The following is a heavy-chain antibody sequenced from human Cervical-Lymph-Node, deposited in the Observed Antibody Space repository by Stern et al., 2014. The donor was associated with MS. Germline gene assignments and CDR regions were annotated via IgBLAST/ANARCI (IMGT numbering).Heavy chain of an antibody. CDR1: GFTFSSYS. Sequence: EVQLVESGGGLVQPGGSLRLSCAASGFTFSSYSMNWVRQAPGKGLEWVSYISSSSSTIYYADSVKGRFTISRDNAKNSLYLQMNSLRAEDTAVYYCARESRGGNFGACFDYWGQGTLVTVSS. CDR2: ISSSSSTI. V-gene: IGHV3-48*01. J-gene: IGHJ4*02. D-gene: IGHD4-23*01. CDR3: ARESRGGNFGACFDY.